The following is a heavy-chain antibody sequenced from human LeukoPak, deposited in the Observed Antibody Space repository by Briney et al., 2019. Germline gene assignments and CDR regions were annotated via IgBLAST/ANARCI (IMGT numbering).Heavy chain of an antibody. CDR3: ARRGSTRSYGYWFDP. V-gene: IGHV3-53*01. CDR1: GFTFNSYE. CDR2: IYSGGST. J-gene: IGHJ5*02. Sequence: GGSLRLSCAASGFTFNSYEMNWVRQAPGKGLEWVSVIYSGGSTYYADSVKGRFTISRDNSKNTLYLQMNSLRAEDTAVYYCARRGSTRSYGYWFDPWGQGTLVTVSS. D-gene: IGHD1-26*01.